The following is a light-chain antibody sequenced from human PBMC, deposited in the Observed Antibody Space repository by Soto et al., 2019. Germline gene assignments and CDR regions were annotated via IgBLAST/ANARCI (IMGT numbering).Light chain of an antibody. CDR1: QSVSTN. CDR2: GAS. V-gene: IGKV3-15*01. CDR3: QQYNNWPRT. J-gene: IGKJ2*01. Sequence: ETVMTQSAAALSVSVGERVTLSCRASQSVSTNLAWYQQRPGQAPRLLIHGASTRATGVPDRISGSGSGTDFTLTISSLQSEDVAIYYCQQYNNWPRTFGQGTKLEIK.